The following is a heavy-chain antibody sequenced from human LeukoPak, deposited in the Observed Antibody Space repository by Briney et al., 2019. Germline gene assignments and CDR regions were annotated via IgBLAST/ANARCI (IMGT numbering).Heavy chain of an antibody. CDR3: ARSSGSYDGYYGVEV. J-gene: IGHJ6*02. Sequence: GGSLRLSCAASGFTFSGYWMHWVRHAPGKGLVCVSRIKSDGTYTSYADSVKGRFTISRDNAKNTLYLQMNSLRAEDTAFYYCARSSGSYDGYYGVEVWGQGTTVIVSS. CDR1: GFTFSGYW. D-gene: IGHD6-19*01. V-gene: IGHV3-74*03. CDR2: IKSDGTYT.